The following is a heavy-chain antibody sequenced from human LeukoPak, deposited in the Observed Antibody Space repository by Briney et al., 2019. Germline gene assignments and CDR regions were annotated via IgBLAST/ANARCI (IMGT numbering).Heavy chain of an antibody. CDR3: AKHGSLAAAGTRFDY. D-gene: IGHD6-13*01. J-gene: IGHJ4*02. Sequence: GGSLRLSGAASGFTFSSYAMSWVRQAPGKGLEWVSAISGSGGSTYYADSVKGRFTISRDNSKNTLYLQMNSLRAEDTAVYYCAKHGSLAAAGTRFDYWGQGTLVTVSS. CDR1: GFTFSSYA. V-gene: IGHV3-23*01. CDR2: ISGSGGST.